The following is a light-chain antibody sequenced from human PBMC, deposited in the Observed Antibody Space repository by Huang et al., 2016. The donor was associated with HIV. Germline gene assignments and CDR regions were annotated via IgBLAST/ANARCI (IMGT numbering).Light chain of an antibody. CDR2: GAS. J-gene: IGKJ2*01. V-gene: IGKV3-15*01. Sequence: EIVMTQSPATLSVSPGARATLSCRASQSVSSNLALYQQKPGQAPRHLIYGASTRASGLPARFSCSGSGTEFTLTISSLQSEDFTVYYCQQYNNWPLYTFGQGTKLEIK. CDR3: QQYNNWPLYT. CDR1: QSVSSN.